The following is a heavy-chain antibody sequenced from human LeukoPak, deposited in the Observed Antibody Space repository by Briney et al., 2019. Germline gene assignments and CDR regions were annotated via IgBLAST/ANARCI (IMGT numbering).Heavy chain of an antibody. D-gene: IGHD2-21*01. Sequence: SETLSLTCTVSGGSISSGTYYWSWIRQPAGKGLEWIGRIYTSGSTNYNPSLKSRVTISVDTSKNQFSLKLSSVTAEDTAVYYCARGHIGPWGQGTLVTVSS. CDR3: ARGHIGP. V-gene: IGHV4-61*02. J-gene: IGHJ5*02. CDR1: GGSISSGTYY. CDR2: IYTSGST.